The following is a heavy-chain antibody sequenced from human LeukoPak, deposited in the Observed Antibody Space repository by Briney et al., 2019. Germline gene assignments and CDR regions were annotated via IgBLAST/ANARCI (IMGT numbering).Heavy chain of an antibody. V-gene: IGHV3-23*01. CDR3: AKGHSRYYYGSAEGDY. J-gene: IGHJ4*02. CDR2: ISGSGGST. Sequence: GGSLRLSCAASGFTFSSYAMSWVRHAPGKGLEWVSAISGSGGSTYYADSVKGRFTISRDNSKNTLYLQMNSLRAEDTAVYYCAKGHSRYYYGSAEGDYWGQGNLVTVSS. CDR1: GFTFSSYA. D-gene: IGHD3-10*01.